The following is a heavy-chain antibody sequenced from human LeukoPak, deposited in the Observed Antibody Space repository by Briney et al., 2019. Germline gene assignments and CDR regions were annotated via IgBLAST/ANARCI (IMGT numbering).Heavy chain of an antibody. CDR3: AKETSSSFDY. D-gene: IGHD6-6*01. CDR2: ISNSGGST. V-gene: IGHV3-23*01. CDR1: GYTFSSYA. Sequence: GGSLRLSCAASGYTFSSYAMNWVRQAPGKGLEWVSGISNSGGSTYYADSVKGRFTISRDNSKNTLYLQMNSLRAEDTAVYYCAKETSSSFDYWGQGTLVTVSS. J-gene: IGHJ4*02.